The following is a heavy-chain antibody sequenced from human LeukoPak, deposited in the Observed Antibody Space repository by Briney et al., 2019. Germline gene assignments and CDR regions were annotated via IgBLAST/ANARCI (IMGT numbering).Heavy chain of an antibody. J-gene: IGHJ5*02. V-gene: IGHV4-59*13. CDR3: ARGFYDSSGYSNCFDP. Sequence: SETLSLICSVSGDFISSSYWSWIRQPPGRTLVGIGYFYYTGSTTYNPSRKSRVTLSLDTSKNQCSPNLDSATAADTAVYYCARGFYDSSGYSNCFDPWGQGTLVTVSS. CDR1: GDFISSSY. CDR2: FYYTGST. D-gene: IGHD3-22*01.